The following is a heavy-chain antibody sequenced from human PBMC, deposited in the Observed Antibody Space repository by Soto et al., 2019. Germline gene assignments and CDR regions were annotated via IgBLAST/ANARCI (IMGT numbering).Heavy chain of an antibody. CDR1: GGTFSSYA. J-gene: IGHJ6*02. V-gene: IGHV1-69*13. D-gene: IGHD3-22*01. CDR3: ARDSSYYYDSSGPTGADV. CDR2: IIPIFGTA. Sequence: GASVKVSCKASGGTFSSYAISWVRQAPGQGLEWMGGIIPIFGTANYAQKFQGRVTITADESTSTAYMELSSLRSEDTAVYYCARDSSYYYDSSGPTGADVWGQGTTVTVSS.